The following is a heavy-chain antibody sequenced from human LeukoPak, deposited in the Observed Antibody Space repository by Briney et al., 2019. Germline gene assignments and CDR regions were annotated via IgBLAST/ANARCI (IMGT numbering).Heavy chain of an antibody. V-gene: IGHV1-46*01. CDR1: GYTFTSYY. CDR3: ARGDSGYSSGWELDY. D-gene: IGHD6-19*01. CDR2: NNPSGGST. Sequence: ASVKVSCKASGYTFTSYYMHWVRQAPGQGLEWMGINNPSGGSTSYAQKFQGRVTMTRDTSTSTVYMELSSLRSEDTAVYYCARGDSGYSSGWELDYWGQGTLVTVSS. J-gene: IGHJ4*02.